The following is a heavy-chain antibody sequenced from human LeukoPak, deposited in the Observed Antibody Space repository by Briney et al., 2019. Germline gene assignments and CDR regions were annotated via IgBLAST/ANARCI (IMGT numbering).Heavy chain of an antibody. CDR3: AREGVSWGYYDY. Sequence: SQTLSLTCTVSGGSISSGGYYWSWIRQHPGKGLGWIGYIYYSGSTYYNPSLKSRVTISVDTSKNQFSLKLSSVTAADTAVYYCAREGVSWGYYDYWGQGTLVTVSS. J-gene: IGHJ4*02. CDR1: GGSISSGGYY. V-gene: IGHV4-31*03. D-gene: IGHD3-22*01. CDR2: IYYSGST.